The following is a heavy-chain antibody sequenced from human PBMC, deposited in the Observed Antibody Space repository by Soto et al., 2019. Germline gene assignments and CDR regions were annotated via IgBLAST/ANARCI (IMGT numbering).Heavy chain of an antibody. J-gene: IGHJ4*02. CDR3: ARDDYGHFDY. CDR1: GFTFSSYG. CDR2: IWYDGSNK. V-gene: IGHV3-33*01. Sequence: GGSLRLSCAASGFTFSSYGMHWVRQAPGKGLEWVVVIWYDGSNKYYADSVKGRFTISRDNSKNTLYLQMNSLRAEDTAVYYCARDDYGHFDYWGQGTLVTVSS. D-gene: IGHD4-17*01.